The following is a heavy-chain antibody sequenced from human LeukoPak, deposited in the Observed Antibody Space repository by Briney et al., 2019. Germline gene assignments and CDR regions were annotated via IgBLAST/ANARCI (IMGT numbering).Heavy chain of an antibody. Sequence: KSSETLSLTCTVSGGSISSHYWSWIRQPPGKGLEWIGYIYYSGSTNYNPSLKSRVTISVDTSKNKFSLKLSSVTAADTAVYYCARGLMMAVAGRGEFHYWGQGTLVTVSS. J-gene: IGHJ4*02. CDR2: IYYSGST. V-gene: IGHV4-59*11. CDR1: GGSISSHY. D-gene: IGHD6-13*01. CDR3: ARGLMMAVAGRGEFHY.